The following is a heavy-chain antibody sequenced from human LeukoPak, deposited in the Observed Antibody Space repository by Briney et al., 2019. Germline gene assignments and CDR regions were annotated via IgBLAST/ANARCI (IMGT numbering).Heavy chain of an antibody. D-gene: IGHD4-17*01. CDR2: INPSGGST. CDR3: AMTTVTPFPK. V-gene: IGHV1-46*01. J-gene: IGHJ4*02. Sequence: ASVKVSCKASGYTFTSYYMHWVRQAPGQGLEWMGIINPSGGSTSYAQKFQGRVTITADESTSTAYMELSSLRSEDTAVYYCAMTTVTPFPKWGQGTLVTVSS. CDR1: GYTFTSYY.